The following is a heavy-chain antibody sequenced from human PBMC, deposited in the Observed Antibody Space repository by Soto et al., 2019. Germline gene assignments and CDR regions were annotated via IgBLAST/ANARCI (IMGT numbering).Heavy chain of an antibody. J-gene: IGHJ4*02. V-gene: IGHV3-33*01. CDR3: AGDSWDSSSSSSRSAFDY. CDR2: IWYDGSNK. Sequence: GGSLRLSCAASGFTFSSYGMHWVRQAPGKGLEWVAVIWYDGSNKYYADSVKGRFTISRDNSKNTLYLQMNSLRAEDTAVYYCAGDSWDSSSSSSRSAFDYWGQGTLVTVSS. CDR1: GFTFSSYG. D-gene: IGHD6-6*01.